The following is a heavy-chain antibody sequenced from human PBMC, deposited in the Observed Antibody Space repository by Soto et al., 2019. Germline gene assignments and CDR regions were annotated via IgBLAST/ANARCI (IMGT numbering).Heavy chain of an antibody. CDR1: GFTFSSYA. Sequence: GGSLRLSCAASGFTFSSYAMHWVRQAPGKGLEWVAVISYDGSNKYYADSVKGRFTISRDNSKNTLYLQMNSLRAEDTAVYYCARQLHYDFWSGLYYYGMDVWGQGTTVTVSS. J-gene: IGHJ6*02. V-gene: IGHV3-30-3*01. CDR2: ISYDGSNK. D-gene: IGHD3-3*01. CDR3: ARQLHYDFWSGLYYYGMDV.